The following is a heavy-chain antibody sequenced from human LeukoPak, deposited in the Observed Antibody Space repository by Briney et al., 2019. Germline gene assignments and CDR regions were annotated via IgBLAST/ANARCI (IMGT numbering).Heavy chain of an antibody. CDR1: GGTFSSYA. D-gene: IGHD6-6*01. J-gene: IGHJ4*02. CDR2: IIPIFGTA. V-gene: IGHV1-69*13. CDR3: ARGGMYSSSSLNY. Sequence: SVKVSCKASGGTFSSYAISWVRQAPGQGLEWMGGIIPIFGTANYAQKFQGRVTITADESTSTAYMELSSLRSEDTTVYYCARGGMYSSSSLNYWGQGTLVTVSS.